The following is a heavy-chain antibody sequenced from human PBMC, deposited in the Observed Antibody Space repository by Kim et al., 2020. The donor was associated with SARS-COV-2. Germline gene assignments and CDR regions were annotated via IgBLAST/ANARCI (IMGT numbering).Heavy chain of an antibody. V-gene: IGHV4-4*06. Sequence: NPSHKCRVTMSVDTSKNQFSLKLSPVTAADTAVYFCARAGAGYSSSWYDYWGQGTLVTVSS. D-gene: IGHD6-13*01. CDR3: ARAGAGYSSSWYDY. J-gene: IGHJ4*02.